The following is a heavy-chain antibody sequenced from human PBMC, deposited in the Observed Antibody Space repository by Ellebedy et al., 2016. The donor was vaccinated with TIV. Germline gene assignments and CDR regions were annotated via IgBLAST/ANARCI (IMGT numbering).Heavy chain of an antibody. J-gene: IGHJ4*02. D-gene: IGHD3-10*01. Sequence: MLSETLSLTCTVSGGYISGDHWSWIRQPPGKGLEWIGYITYDGRTNYNPSLKSRLTISVDTSKNQFSLKLTSVTAADTAVYYCASEPPYFYGASGIYLQDFWGQGTLVTVSS. V-gene: IGHV4-59*08. CDR2: ITYDGRT. CDR3: ASEPPYFYGASGIYLQDF. CDR1: GGYISGDH.